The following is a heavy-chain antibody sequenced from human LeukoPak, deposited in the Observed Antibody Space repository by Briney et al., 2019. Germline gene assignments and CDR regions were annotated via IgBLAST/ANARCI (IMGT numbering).Heavy chain of an antibody. Sequence: GASVKVSCKASGGTFSSYAISWVRQAPGQGLEWMGGIIPIFGTANYAQKFQGRVTITTDESTSTAYMELSSLRSEDTAVYYCARYGSRGALTVDAFDIWGQGTMVTVSS. V-gene: IGHV1-69*05. CDR3: ARYGSRGALTVDAFDI. CDR2: IIPIFGTA. CDR1: GGTFSSYA. D-gene: IGHD1-26*01. J-gene: IGHJ3*02.